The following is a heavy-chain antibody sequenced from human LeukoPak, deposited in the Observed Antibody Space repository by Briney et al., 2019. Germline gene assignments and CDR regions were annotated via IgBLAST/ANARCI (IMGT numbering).Heavy chain of an antibody. CDR1: GGSISSSSYY. CDR2: IYYSGST. V-gene: IGHV4-39*01. J-gene: IGHJ5*02. CDR3: ARQGDVLRYFDWSRPNWFDP. Sequence: SETLSLTCTVSGGSISSSSYYWGWIRQPPGTGLEWIGSIYYSGSTYYNPSLKSRVTISVDTSKNQFSLKLSSVTAADTAVYYCARQGDVLRYFDWSRPNWFDPWGQGTLVTVSS. D-gene: IGHD3-9*01.